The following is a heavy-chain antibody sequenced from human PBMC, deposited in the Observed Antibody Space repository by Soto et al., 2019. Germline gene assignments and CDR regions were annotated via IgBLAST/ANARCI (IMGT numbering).Heavy chain of an antibody. V-gene: IGHV3-7*01. Sequence: PGGSLRLSCAASGFTFSGPWMNWVRQAPGKGQEWVANIKEDGTEKYYVDSVRGRFIISRDNAKNSLFLQMNSLRAEDTAVYYCAKEVGDRSAYYY. CDR3: AKEVGDRSAYYY. D-gene: IGHD3-22*01. J-gene: IGHJ6*01. CDR2: IKEDGTEK. CDR1: GFTFSGPW.